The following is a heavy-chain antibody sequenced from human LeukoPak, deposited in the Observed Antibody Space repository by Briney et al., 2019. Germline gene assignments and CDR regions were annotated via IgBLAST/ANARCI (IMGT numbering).Heavy chain of an antibody. Sequence: GGSLRLSCAASGFTFSSYGMHWVRQAPGKGLEWVAVISYDGSNKYYADSVKGRFTISRDNAKNSLYLQMNSLRAEDTAVYYCARGGHYDILTGSARGDFDYWGQGTLVTVSS. J-gene: IGHJ4*02. V-gene: IGHV3-30*12. D-gene: IGHD3-9*01. CDR1: GFTFSSYG. CDR3: ARGGHYDILTGSARGDFDY. CDR2: ISYDGSNK.